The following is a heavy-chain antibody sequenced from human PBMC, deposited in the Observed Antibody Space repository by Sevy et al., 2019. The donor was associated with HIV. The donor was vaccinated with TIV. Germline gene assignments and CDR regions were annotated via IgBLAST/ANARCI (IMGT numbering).Heavy chain of an antibody. J-gene: IGHJ3*02. CDR3: TKDLGATLVPGYCYDGTCWPRDGFDI. CDR1: GFTFDDYA. D-gene: IGHD2-15*01. CDR2: VSCNSASI. V-gene: IGHV3-9*01. Sequence: GGSLRLSCAASGFTFDDYAMHWVRQAPGKGLEWVSGVSCNSASIGYAGSVRGRFTISRDNAKNSLSLQTNSLTSEDTAFYYCTKDLGATLVPGYCYDGTCWPRDGFDIWGHGTMVTVSS.